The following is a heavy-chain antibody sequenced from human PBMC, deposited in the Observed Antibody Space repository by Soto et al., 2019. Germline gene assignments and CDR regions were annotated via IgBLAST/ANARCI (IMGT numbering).Heavy chain of an antibody. D-gene: IGHD1-26*01. CDR2: IIPIFGTA. J-gene: IGHJ3*02. Sequence: GASVKVSCKASRVAFSKFIVTWVRQAPGLGLEWVGGIIPIFGTANYAQKFQGRVTITADKSTSTAYMELSSLRSEDTAVYYCARDPRIVGATVDAFDIWGQGTMVTVSS. V-gene: IGHV1-69*06. CDR3: ARDPRIVGATVDAFDI. CDR1: RVAFSKFI.